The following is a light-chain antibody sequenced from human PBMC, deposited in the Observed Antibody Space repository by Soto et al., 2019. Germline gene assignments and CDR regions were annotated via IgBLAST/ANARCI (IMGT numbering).Light chain of an antibody. CDR3: QQSYRTPWT. V-gene: IGKV1-39*01. CDR1: QSISSY. J-gene: IGKJ1*01. CDR2: AAS. Sequence: DIQMTQSASSLSASVGDRVTITCRASQSISSYLNWYQQKPGKAPKLLIYAASSLQSGVPSWCSGSGSAADFTPTISSLQPEDFATYYWQQSYRTPWTFGQGTKVEIK.